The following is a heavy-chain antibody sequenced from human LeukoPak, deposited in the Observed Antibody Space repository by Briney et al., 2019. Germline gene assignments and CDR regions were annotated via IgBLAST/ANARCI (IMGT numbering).Heavy chain of an antibody. Sequence: GGSLRLSCAASGFTFSSYEMNWVRQAPGKGLEWVSYISSSGSTIYYADSVKGRFTISRDNAKNSLYLQMNSLRAEDTAVYYCAREVSSSGSHMDVWGKGTTVTVSS. CDR2: ISSSGSTI. D-gene: IGHD3-10*01. J-gene: IGHJ6*03. CDR3: AREVSSSGSHMDV. CDR1: GFTFSSYE. V-gene: IGHV3-48*03.